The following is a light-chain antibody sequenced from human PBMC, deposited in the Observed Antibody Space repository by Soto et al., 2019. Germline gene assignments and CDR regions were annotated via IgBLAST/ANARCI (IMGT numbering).Light chain of an antibody. J-gene: IGKJ4*01. V-gene: IGKV3-11*01. CDR1: QSVSTY. CDR2: DAS. Sequence: EIVLTQSPATLSLSPGEKATLSCRASQSVSTYFAWLQQKPGQAPRLLIYDASTRATGVPSRCSGSGSGTDFTLTISTLEPEDFAVYYCQQRSNWPLTFGGGTKVEIK. CDR3: QQRSNWPLT.